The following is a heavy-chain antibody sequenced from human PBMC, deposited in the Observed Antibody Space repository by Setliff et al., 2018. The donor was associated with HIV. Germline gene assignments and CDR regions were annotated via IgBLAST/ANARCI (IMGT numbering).Heavy chain of an antibody. D-gene: IGHD1-26*01. Sequence: ASVKVSCKASGYIVTSYYIHWVRQAPGQGLEWMGIFNPSGGSTTYAQTFQGRVTMTRDTSTTTVYMELSSLRSDDTAVYYCARVAPKWDLLKWFDPWGQGTLVTVSS. J-gene: IGHJ5*02. CDR3: ARVAPKWDLLKWFDP. V-gene: IGHV1-46*01. CDR1: GYIVTSYY. CDR2: FNPSGGST.